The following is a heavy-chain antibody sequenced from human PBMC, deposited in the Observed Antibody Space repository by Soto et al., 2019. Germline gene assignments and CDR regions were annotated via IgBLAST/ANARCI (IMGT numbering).Heavy chain of an antibody. Sequence: ASLKVSCKASGYTFTNFHLHWVRLAPGQGLEWMGMIAPSGGSTSYAQKFQGRVTMTRDTSTSTVYMELSSLRSEDTAVYYCAREPIVMYYFDQWGLGTLVTVTS. J-gene: IGHJ4*02. CDR1: GYTFTNFH. CDR3: AREPIVMYYFDQ. V-gene: IGHV1-46*01. D-gene: IGHD2-21*01. CDR2: IAPSGGST.